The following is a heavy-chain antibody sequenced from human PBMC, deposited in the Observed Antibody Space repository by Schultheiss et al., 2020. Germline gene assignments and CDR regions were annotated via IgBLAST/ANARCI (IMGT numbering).Heavy chain of an antibody. D-gene: IGHD3-3*01. CDR3: ARVLSITIFGVVIRHDAFDI. CDR2: INHSGST. Sequence: SETLSLTCAVYGGSFSGYYWSWIRQPPGKGLEWIGEINHSGSTYYNPSLKSRVTISVDTSKNQFSLKLSSVTAADTAVYYCARVLSITIFGVVIRHDAFDIWGQGTMVTVSS. CDR1: GGSFSGYY. J-gene: IGHJ3*02. V-gene: IGHV4-34*09.